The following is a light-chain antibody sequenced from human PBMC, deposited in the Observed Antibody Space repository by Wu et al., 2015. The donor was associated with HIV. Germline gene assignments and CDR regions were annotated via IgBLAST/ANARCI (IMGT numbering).Light chain of an antibody. J-gene: IGKJ1*01. CDR3: LQHFDFPRT. CDR2: AAS. CDR1: QGISNY. V-gene: IGKV1-17*03. Sequence: DIQMTQSPSSLSASVGDRVTITCRASQGISNYVAWFQQKPGEAPKRLIYAASSLHRGVPSRFSGRGSGTEFTLTISSLQPEDSAIYYCLQHFDFPRTFGQGTKVEIK.